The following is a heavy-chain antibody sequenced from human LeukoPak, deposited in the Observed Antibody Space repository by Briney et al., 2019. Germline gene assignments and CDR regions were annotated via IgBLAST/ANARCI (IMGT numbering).Heavy chain of an antibody. CDR2: SYYIWNT. CDR3: ARDPYSSSWYDSWYFDY. J-gene: IGHJ4*02. Sequence: SETLSLTCVVSGGSMRSSSYYWGWIRQSPGGGRGYIGSSYYIWNTFFSPSLKIRVTISVDTSKNQFSLKLRYVTAADTAVYYCARDPYSSSWYDSWYFDYWGQGTLVTVSS. V-gene: IGHV4-39*07. CDR1: GGSMRSSSYY. D-gene: IGHD6-13*01.